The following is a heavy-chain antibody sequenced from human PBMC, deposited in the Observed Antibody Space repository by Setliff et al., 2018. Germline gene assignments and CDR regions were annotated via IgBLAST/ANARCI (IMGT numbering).Heavy chain of an antibody. D-gene: IGHD7-27*01. J-gene: IGHJ4*02. CDR1: EFTFSSYS. Sequence: GGSLRLSCAASEFTFSSYSMNWVRQAPGKGLDWVSYISGSSNTIYYADSVKGRFTISRDNAKNSLYLQMNSLRAEDTAVYYCVRDLHWGFDYWGLGTLVTVSS. V-gene: IGHV3-48*01. CDR3: VRDLHWGFDY. CDR2: ISGSSNTI.